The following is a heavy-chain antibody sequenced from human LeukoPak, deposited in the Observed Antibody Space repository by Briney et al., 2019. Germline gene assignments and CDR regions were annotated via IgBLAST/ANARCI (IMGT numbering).Heavy chain of an antibody. D-gene: IGHD2/OR15-2a*01. Sequence: GGSLRLSCAASEFTFSSYTMQWVRQAPGKGLEWVSGINVSGGSTWYADSVKGRFTISRDNSKNTLYLQMNSLRAEDTAVYYCAKYVSAKGPPYALDVWGQGTTVTVSS. CDR3: AKYVSAKGPPYALDV. J-gene: IGHJ6*02. V-gene: IGHV3-23*01. CDR1: EFTFSSYT. CDR2: INVSGGST.